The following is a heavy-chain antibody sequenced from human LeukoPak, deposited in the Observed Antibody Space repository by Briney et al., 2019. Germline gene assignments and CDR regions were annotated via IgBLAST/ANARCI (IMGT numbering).Heavy chain of an antibody. CDR1: GGSFSGYY. D-gene: IGHD3-22*01. CDR2: INHSGST. V-gene: IGHV4-34*01. CDR3: ARGRRGYYDSSGALRYFDY. J-gene: IGHJ4*02. Sequence: SETLSLTCAVYGGSFSGYYWSWIRQPPGKGLEWIGEINHSGSTNYNPSLKSRVTISVDTSKNQFSLKLSSVTAADTAVYYCARGRRGYYDSSGALRYFDYWGQGTLVTVSS.